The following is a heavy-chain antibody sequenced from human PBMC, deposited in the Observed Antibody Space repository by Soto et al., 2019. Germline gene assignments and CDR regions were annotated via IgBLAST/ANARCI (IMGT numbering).Heavy chain of an antibody. Sequence: GGSLRLSCAASGFTFSSYWMSWVRQAPRKGLEWVANIKQEGSEKYYVDSVKGRFTISRDNAKNSLYQQMNSLRAEDTAVYYCAREYSSSWSYYYYGMDVWGQGTTVTVSS. V-gene: IGHV3-7*05. CDR1: GFTFSSYW. CDR3: AREYSSSWSYYYYGMDV. CDR2: IKQEGSEK. J-gene: IGHJ6*02. D-gene: IGHD6-13*01.